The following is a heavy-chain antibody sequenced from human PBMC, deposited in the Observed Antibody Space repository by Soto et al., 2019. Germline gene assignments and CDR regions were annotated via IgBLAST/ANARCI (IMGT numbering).Heavy chain of an antibody. Sequence: PSETLSLTCAVSGGSISSSNWWSWVRQPPGKGLEWIGEIYHSGSTNYNPSLKSRVTISVDKSKNQFSLKLSSVTAADTAVYYCARVEYYFWSGYYENLNYFVYWGQGTLVTVSS. J-gene: IGHJ4*02. D-gene: IGHD3-3*01. CDR2: IYHSGST. CDR1: GGSISSSNW. CDR3: ARVEYYFWSGYYENLNYFVY. V-gene: IGHV4-4*02.